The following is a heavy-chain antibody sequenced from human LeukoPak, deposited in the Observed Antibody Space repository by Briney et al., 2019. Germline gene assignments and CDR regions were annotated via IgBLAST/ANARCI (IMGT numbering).Heavy chain of an antibody. D-gene: IGHD5/OR15-5a*01. CDR3: ARDPTQYLRYGHFDY. Sequence: GGSLRLSCAASELTVSSTYMSWVRQAPGKGLEWVSVIYSGGSTYYADSVKGRFTISRDNAKNSLYLQMNSLSDEDTAVYYCARDPTQYLRYGHFDYWGQGTLVTVSS. CDR1: ELTVSSTY. CDR2: IYSGGST. J-gene: IGHJ4*02. V-gene: IGHV3-53*01.